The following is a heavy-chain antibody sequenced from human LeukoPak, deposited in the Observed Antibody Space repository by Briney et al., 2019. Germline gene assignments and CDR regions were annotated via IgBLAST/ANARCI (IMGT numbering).Heavy chain of an antibody. CDR3: ARLVGSSWYHEVLLGRDY. J-gene: IGHJ4*02. CDR1: GGSISSYY. V-gene: IGHV4-59*08. D-gene: IGHD6-13*01. CDR2: IYYSGST. Sequence: SETLSLTCTVSGGSISSYYWSWLRQPPGKGLEWMGYIYYSGSTNYNPSLKSRVTISVDTSKNEFSLKLSSMTAADTAVYYCARLVGSSWYHEVLLGRDYWGQGTLVTVSS.